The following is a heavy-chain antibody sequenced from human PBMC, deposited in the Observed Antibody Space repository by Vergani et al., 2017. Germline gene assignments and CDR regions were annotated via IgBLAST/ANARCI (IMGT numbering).Heavy chain of an antibody. V-gene: IGHV5-51*01. CDR1: GYTFTGYY. CDR3: ARHGSVVTPRYFDL. CDR2: IYPGDSDT. J-gene: IGHJ2*01. Sequence: VQLVQSGAEVKKPGASVKVSCKASGYTFTGYYMHWVRQAPGQGLEWMGIIYPGDSDTRYSPSFQGQVTISADKSISTAYLQWSSLKASDTAMYYCARHGSVVTPRYFDLWGRGTLVTVSS. D-gene: IGHD4-23*01.